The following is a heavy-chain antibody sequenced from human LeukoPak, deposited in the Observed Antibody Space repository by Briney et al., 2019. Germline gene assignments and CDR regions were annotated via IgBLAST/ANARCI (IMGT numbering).Heavy chain of an antibody. V-gene: IGHV3-21*01. Sequence: GGSLRLSCAASGFTFSSYSMNWVRQAPGKGLEWVSSISSSSSYIYYADSVKGRFTISRDNAKNSLYLQMNSLRAEDTAVYYCARDTDSSGGGAFDIWGQGTMVTVSS. J-gene: IGHJ3*02. CDR3: ARDTDSSGGGAFDI. D-gene: IGHD6-19*01. CDR2: ISSSSSYI. CDR1: GFTFSSYS.